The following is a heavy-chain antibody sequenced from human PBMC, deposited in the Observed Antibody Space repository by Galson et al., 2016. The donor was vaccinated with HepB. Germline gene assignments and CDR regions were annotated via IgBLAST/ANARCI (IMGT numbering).Heavy chain of an antibody. CDR3: ARHGWRNGDYYYVMGAEFNY. V-gene: IGHV1-18*01. J-gene: IGHJ4*02. Sequence: SVKVSCKASGYTFTSYGISWVRQAPGQGLEWMGWISAYNGNTNYAQKLQGRVTMTTDTSTSTAYMELRSLRSDDTAMYYCARHGWRNGDYYYVMGAEFNYWGQGTLVSVSS. D-gene: IGHD3-22*01. CDR1: GYTFTSYG. CDR2: ISAYNGNT.